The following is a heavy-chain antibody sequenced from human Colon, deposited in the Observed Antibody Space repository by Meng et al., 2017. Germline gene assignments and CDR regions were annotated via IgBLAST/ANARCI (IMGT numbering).Heavy chain of an antibody. D-gene: IGHD2-15*01. CDR3: AKATERNCIGNNCYYFDY. CDR2: LSGGGISTT. V-gene: IGHV3-23*01. CDR1: GFIFSSYA. J-gene: IGHJ4*02. Sequence: GESLKISCAASGFIFSSYAMSWVRQAPGKGLQWVAVLSGGGISTTWYAPSVKGRFTISRDDSTSTLHLQMDSLRAEDTAVYFCAKATERNCIGNNCYYFDYWGQGTLVTVSS.